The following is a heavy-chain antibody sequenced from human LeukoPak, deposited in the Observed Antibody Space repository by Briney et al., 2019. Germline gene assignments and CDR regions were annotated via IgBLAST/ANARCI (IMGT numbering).Heavy chain of an antibody. Sequence: GRSLRLSCAASGFTFSSYGMHWVRQAPGKGLEWVAVISYDGSNKYYADSVKGRFTISGDNSKNTLYLQMNSLRAEDTAVYYCARGTRPTPSSGRLRRGVDYWGQGTLVTVSS. CDR1: GFTFSSYG. CDR2: ISYDGSNK. J-gene: IGHJ4*02. CDR3: ARGTRPTPSSGRLRRGVDY. D-gene: IGHD3-10*01. V-gene: IGHV3-30*03.